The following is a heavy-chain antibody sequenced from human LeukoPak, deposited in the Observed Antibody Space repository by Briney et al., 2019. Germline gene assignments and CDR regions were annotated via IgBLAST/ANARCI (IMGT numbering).Heavy chain of an antibody. CDR3: ARTLLWFGEFYGMDV. J-gene: IGHJ6*02. CDR2: IFHTGST. D-gene: IGHD3-10*01. V-gene: IGHV4-30-2*01. CDR1: GGSISSAGYS. Sequence: PSETLSLTCAVSGGSISSAGYSWSWIRQPPGKGLEWIGYIFHTGSTYYNPSLKNRLTISLDRSNNQFSLKLSSVTAADTVVYYCARTLLWFGEFYGMDVWGQGTTVTVSS.